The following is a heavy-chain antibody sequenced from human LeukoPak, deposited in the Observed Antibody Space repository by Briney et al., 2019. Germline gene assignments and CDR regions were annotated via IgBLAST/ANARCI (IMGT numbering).Heavy chain of an antibody. CDR1: GGSISSYY. CDR3: ARHLGSGSYYFDY. D-gene: IGHD3-10*01. Sequence: ASETLSLTCTVSGGSISSYYWSWIRQPPGKGLERIGYIYYSGSTNYNPSLKSRVTISVDTSKNQFSLKLSSVTAADTAVYYCARHLGSGSYYFDYWGQGTLVTVSS. J-gene: IGHJ4*02. CDR2: IYYSGST. V-gene: IGHV4-59*08.